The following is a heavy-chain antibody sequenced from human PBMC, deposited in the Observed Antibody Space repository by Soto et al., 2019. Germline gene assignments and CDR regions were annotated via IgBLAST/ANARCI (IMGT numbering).Heavy chain of an antibody. V-gene: IGHV3-21*06. CDR2: ISSSGVSI. CDR3: ARDLCGSDCLNAFDI. D-gene: IGHD2-21*02. CDR1: GFTFRNYR. J-gene: IGHJ3*02. Sequence: PGGSLRLSCAASGFTFRNYRMNLVRQAPGKGLEWVSSISSSGVSIYHADSVKGRFTISRDNAQNSLYLQMNSLRAEDTAVYYCARDLCGSDCLNAFDIWGQGTMVTVSS.